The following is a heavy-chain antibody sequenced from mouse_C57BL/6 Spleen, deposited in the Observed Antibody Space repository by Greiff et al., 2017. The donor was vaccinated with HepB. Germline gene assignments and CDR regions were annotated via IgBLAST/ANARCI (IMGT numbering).Heavy chain of an antibody. J-gene: IGHJ3*01. V-gene: IGHV14-1*01. D-gene: IGHD2-4*01. CDR1: GFNIKDYY. CDR2: IDPEDGDT. CDR3: TSYDYEGVAY. Sequence: VQLKQSGAELVRPGASVKLSCTASGFNIKDYYMHWVKQRPEQGLEWIGRIDPEDGDTEYAPKFQGKATMTADISSNTAYLQLSSLTSEDTAVYYCTSYDYEGVAYWGQGTLVTVSA.